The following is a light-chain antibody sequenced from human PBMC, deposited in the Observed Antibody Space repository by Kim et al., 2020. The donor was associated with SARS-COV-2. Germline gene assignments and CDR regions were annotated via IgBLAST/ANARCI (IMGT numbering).Light chain of an antibody. V-gene: IGLV1-47*01. Sequence: GQRVTIPCSGSTSDVAKKFGFWYQQFPGTAPKLLIYGNDQRPSGVPDRFSGSKSGTSASLAISGLRPGDEADYYCAAWDDSLSVWVFGGGTQLTVL. CDR1: TSDVAKKF. J-gene: IGLJ7*01. CDR3: AAWDDSLSVWV. CDR2: GND.